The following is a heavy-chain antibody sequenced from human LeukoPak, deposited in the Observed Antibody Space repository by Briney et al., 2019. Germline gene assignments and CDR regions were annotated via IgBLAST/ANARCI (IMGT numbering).Heavy chain of an antibody. CDR2: ISSSSSYI. J-gene: IGHJ4*02. Sequence: MPGGSLRLSCAASGFTFSSYSMNWVRQAPGKGLEWVSSISSSSSYIYYADSVKGRFTISRDNAKNSLYLQMNSLRAEDTAVYYCARSPVERDVLDYWGQGTLVTVSS. CDR3: ARSPVERDVLDY. D-gene: IGHD5-24*01. CDR1: GFTFSSYS. V-gene: IGHV3-21*01.